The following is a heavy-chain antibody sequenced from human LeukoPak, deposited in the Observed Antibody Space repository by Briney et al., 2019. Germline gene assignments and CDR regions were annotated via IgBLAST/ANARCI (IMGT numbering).Heavy chain of an antibody. CDR1: GYTFTGYY. Sequence: SVKVSCKASGYTFTGYYMHWVRQAPGQGLEWMGRINPNSGGTNYAQKFQGRVTMTRDTSISTAYMELSRLRSDDTAVYYCARDPWEGYCSGGSCHQTPWGQGTLVTVSS. V-gene: IGHV1-2*06. CDR3: ARDPWEGYCSGGSCHQTP. CDR2: INPNSGGT. J-gene: IGHJ5*02. D-gene: IGHD2-15*01.